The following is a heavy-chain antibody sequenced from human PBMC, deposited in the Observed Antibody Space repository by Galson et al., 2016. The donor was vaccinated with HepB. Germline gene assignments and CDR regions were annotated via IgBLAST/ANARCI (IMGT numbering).Heavy chain of an antibody. Sequence: SLRPSGAASGSSFRDNWRTWVRRAPGKGRESVASIKHEEREPKYVASVTAQLIISRDNAKPSIHLQMSSLRADDTALYYCARVGGCSGSGCQGRDWFDPWGQGTLVTVSS. CDR2: IKHEEREP. D-gene: IGHD1-26*01. CDR1: GSSFRDNW. CDR3: ARVGGCSGSGCQGRDWFDP. V-gene: IGHV3-7*03. J-gene: IGHJ5*02.